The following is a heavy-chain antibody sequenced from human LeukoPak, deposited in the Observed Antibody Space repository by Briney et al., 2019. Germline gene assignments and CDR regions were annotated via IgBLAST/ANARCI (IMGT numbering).Heavy chain of an antibody. V-gene: IGHV3-23*01. CDR3: AKDRGVPRYDNWFDP. D-gene: IGHD3-10*01. J-gene: IGHJ5*02. Sequence: GGSLRLSCAASGFTFSSYAMSWVRQAPGKGLEWVSGISGSGDNTYYADSVKGRFTISRDNSKNTLYVQVNSLGTEDTAAYYCAKDRGVPRYDNWFDPWGQGTLVTVSS. CDR1: GFTFSSYA. CDR2: ISGSGDNT.